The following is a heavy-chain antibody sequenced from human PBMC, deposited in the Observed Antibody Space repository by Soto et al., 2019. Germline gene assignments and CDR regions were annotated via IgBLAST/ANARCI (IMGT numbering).Heavy chain of an antibody. CDR3: ASGGLLEAAARPPHFDY. Sequence: SETLSLTCAVYGGSFSGYYWSWIRQPPGKGLEWIGEINHSGSTNYNPSLKSRVTISVDTSKNQFSLKLSSVTAADTAVYYCASGGLLEAAARPPHFDYWGQGTLVTVSS. J-gene: IGHJ4*02. D-gene: IGHD6-6*01. CDR1: GGSFSGYY. V-gene: IGHV4-34*01. CDR2: INHSGST.